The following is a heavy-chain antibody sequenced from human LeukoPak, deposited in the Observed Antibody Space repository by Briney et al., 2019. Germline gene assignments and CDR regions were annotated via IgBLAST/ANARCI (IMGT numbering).Heavy chain of an antibody. CDR1: GFTFSSYG. CDR2: ISYDGSNK. J-gene: IGHJ5*02. Sequence: GGSLRLSCAASGFTFSSYGMHWVRQAPGKGLEWVAVISYDGSNKYYADSVKGRFTISRDNSKSTLYLQMNSLRAEDTAVYYCAASSTSSAFDPWGQGTLVTVSS. D-gene: IGHD2-2*01. V-gene: IGHV3-30*03. CDR3: AASSTSSAFDP.